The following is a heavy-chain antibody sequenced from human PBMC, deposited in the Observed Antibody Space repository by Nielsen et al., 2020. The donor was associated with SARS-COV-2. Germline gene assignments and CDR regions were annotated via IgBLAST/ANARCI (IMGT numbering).Heavy chain of an antibody. CDR3: ARANGGSYYGALDY. D-gene: IGHD1-26*01. CDR2: ISSDGSEK. CDR1: GFTFRNYG. Sequence: GESLKISCAAAGFTFRNYGMHWVRQTPGKGLEWVAVISSDGSEKYYADSVEGRFTISRDNSNNTLYLHMNSLRVEDTAVYYCARANGGSYYGALDYWGQGTLVTVSS. V-gene: IGHV3-30*03. J-gene: IGHJ4*02.